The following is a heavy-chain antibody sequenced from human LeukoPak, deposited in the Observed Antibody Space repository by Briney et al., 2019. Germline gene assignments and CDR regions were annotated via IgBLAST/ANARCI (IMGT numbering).Heavy chain of an antibody. CDR2: INRHGAT. D-gene: IGHD4-17*01. CDR1: GESFSDYNYH. CDR3: ARPGIRDYFHYVDV. Sequence: PSETLSLTCAVSGESFSDYNYHWTWFRQSPGKGLQWIGEINRHGATNYNPSLKSRVSMSIDTSQNHFFLNLISVTAADTAVYYCARPGIRDYFHYVDVWGEGTTVTVS. V-gene: IGHV4-34*01. J-gene: IGHJ6*03.